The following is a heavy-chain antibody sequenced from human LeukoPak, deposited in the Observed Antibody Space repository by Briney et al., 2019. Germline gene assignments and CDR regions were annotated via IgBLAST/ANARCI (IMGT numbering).Heavy chain of an antibody. J-gene: IGHJ3*02. Sequence: PGGSLRLSCVVSGFTFSSPWMTWVRQAPGKGLEWVANIKQDGSETHYVDSVKGRFTISRDNAKNSLYLQMNSLRAEDTAVYYCAREPGIGYAFDIWGHGTVVTVSS. CDR3: AREPGIGYAFDI. V-gene: IGHV3-7*01. CDR1: GFTFSSPW. CDR2: IKQDGSET. D-gene: IGHD2/OR15-2a*01.